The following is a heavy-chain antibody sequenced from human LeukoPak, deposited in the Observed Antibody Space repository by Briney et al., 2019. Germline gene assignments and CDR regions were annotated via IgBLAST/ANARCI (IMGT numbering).Heavy chain of an antibody. Sequence: GGSLRLSCVASGYPFSSYSMNWIRQAPGKGLEWVSYISVSGGVRSYADSVKGRFTISRDNSKNTLYLQLNSLRAEDTAVYYCAKLDGSGSYYYFDYWGQGTLVTVSS. CDR1: GYPFSSYS. CDR3: AKLDGSGSYYYFDY. CDR2: ISVSGGVR. D-gene: IGHD3-10*01. V-gene: IGHV3-48*01. J-gene: IGHJ4*02.